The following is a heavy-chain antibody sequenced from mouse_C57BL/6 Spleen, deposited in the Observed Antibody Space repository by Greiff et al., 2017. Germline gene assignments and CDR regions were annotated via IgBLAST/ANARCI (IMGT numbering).Heavy chain of an antibody. CDR1: GYAFTNYL. J-gene: IGHJ4*01. D-gene: IGHD4-1*01. Sequence: VQLQQSGAELVRPGTSVKVSCKASGYAFTNYLIEWVKQRPGQGLEWIGVINPGSGGTNYNEKFKGKATLTADKSSSTAYMQLSSLTSEDSAVYFCARRNWGYYAMDYWGQGTSVTVSS. CDR3: ARRNWGYYAMDY. CDR2: INPGSGGT. V-gene: IGHV1-54*01.